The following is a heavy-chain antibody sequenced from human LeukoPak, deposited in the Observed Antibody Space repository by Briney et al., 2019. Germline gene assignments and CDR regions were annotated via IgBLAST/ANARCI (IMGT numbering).Heavy chain of an antibody. J-gene: IGHJ2*01. V-gene: IGHV4-59*08. D-gene: IGHD6-13*01. Sequence: PGGSLRLSCAASGFTFSSYAMTWVRQPPGKGLEWIGYIYYNGNIYYNPSLESRVTMSVDTSKNQVSLTLTSVTAADTAVYFCARHVAGSSWYFFWYFDLWGRGTLVTVSS. CDR3: ARHVAGSSWYFFWYFDL. CDR2: IYYNGNI. CDR1: GFTFSSYA.